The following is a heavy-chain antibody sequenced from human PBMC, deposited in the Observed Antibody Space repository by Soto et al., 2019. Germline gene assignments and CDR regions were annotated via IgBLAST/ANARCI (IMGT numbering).Heavy chain of an antibody. CDR1: GGSMSTYY. V-gene: IGHV4-59*01. CDR3: ARGVRGVTGVFDY. J-gene: IGHJ4*02. Sequence: SETLSLNCTVSGGSMSTYYWSWIRQPPGKGLEWIGYIYYSGSTDYNPSLKSRVTVSVDTSKNQFSLKLTSVTAADTAVYYCARGVRGVTGVFDYWGQGTLVTVSS. CDR2: IYYSGST. D-gene: IGHD3-10*01.